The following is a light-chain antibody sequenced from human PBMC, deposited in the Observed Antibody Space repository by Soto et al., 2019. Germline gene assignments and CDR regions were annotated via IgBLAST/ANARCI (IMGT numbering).Light chain of an antibody. Sequence: EIVMTQSPATLSVSPGERATLSCRASQSVRSNLAWYQQKPGQAPRLLIYGASTRATGIPARFSGSGSGTEFTLTISSLQSEDFAVYSCQHYNNWPPWTFGQGTKVEIK. CDR1: QSVRSN. J-gene: IGKJ1*01. CDR2: GAS. V-gene: IGKV3-15*01. CDR3: QHYNNWPPWT.